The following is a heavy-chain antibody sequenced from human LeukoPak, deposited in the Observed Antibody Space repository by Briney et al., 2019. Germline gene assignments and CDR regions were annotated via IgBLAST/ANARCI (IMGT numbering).Heavy chain of an antibody. CDR1: GFPFSSWP. V-gene: IGHV3-30*01. CDR2: ISHDGSQA. J-gene: IGHJ4*02. Sequence: QSGRSLRLSGAASGFPFSSWPMHWVRQAPGKGLEWMTTISHDGSQAYYADSVKGRLTISRDNSKNTFSLQVNNLGVEDTGVYYCTTIHYWGQGTLITVSS. CDR3: TTIHY.